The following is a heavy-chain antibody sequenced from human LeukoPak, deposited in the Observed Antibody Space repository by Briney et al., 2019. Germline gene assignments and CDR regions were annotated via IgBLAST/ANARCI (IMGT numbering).Heavy chain of an antibody. CDR1: GYTLTKYY. CDR2: INPTGSST. D-gene: IGHD2-8*02. CDR3: AREESGGYFDY. V-gene: IGHV1-46*01. J-gene: IGHJ4*02. Sequence: ASLKASCKASGYTLTKYYMHSVRQAPGQGLEWMGLINPTGSSTHYAQKFRGRVTMTRDTSTSTVYMELSSLRSEDTAVYYCAREESGGYFDYWGQGTLVTVSS.